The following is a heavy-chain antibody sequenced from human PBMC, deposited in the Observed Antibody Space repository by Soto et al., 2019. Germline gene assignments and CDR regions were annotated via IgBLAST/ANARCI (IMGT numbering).Heavy chain of an antibody. CDR3: ARSRIVGASDSFDI. CDR2: MYPGDSDT. J-gene: IGHJ3*02. CDR1: RYIFRSYW. Sequence: PGESLKTPCTGPRYIFRSYWSAWVRQMPGKGLEWMGLMYPGDSDTRYSPSFQGQVTISVDKSINTAHLQWSGLKASDTGMYYCARSRIVGASDSFDIWGQGTMVTVSS. D-gene: IGHD1-26*01. V-gene: IGHV5-51*01.